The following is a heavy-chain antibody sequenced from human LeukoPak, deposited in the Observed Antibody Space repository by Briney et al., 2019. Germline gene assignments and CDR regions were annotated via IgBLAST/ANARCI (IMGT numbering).Heavy chain of an antibody. CDR1: GDSISGLTYS. Sequence: SETLSLTCTVSGDSISGLTYSWGWVRQPPGKGLEWIGYMHYSENTYYNPSLKSRVTISVDTSKIQFSLKLSSVTAADTAVYYCVRYRSGWYRFDYWGQGTLVAVSS. J-gene: IGHJ4*02. D-gene: IGHD6-19*01. CDR2: MHYSENT. CDR3: VRYRSGWYRFDY. V-gene: IGHV4-39*01.